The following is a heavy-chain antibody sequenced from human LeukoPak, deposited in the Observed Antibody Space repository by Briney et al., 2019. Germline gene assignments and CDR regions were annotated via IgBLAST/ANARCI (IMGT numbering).Heavy chain of an antibody. CDR2: IDGPGRGT. CDR3: AREHVLAEYFDY. V-gene: IGHV3-74*01. J-gene: IGHJ4*02. Sequence: GGSLRLSCEVSGFTPSHFWMHWVRQAPGKGLEWVARIDGPGRGTVYADSVKGRFTFSRDNAKNTLSLQMNSLRAEDTAVYYCAREHVLAEYFDYWGQGTLVTVSS. CDR1: GFTPSHFW. D-gene: IGHD5/OR15-5a*01.